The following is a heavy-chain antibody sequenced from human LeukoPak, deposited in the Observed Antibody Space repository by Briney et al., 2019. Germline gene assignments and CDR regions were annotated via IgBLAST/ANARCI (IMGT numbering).Heavy chain of an antibody. CDR3: ARVSYYYDSSGTFDY. D-gene: IGHD3-22*01. J-gene: IGHJ4*02. CDR1: GGPFSGYY. V-gene: IGHV4-34*01. CDR2: INHSGST. Sequence: PSETLSLTCAVYGGPFSGYYWSWIRQPPGKGLEGIGEINHSGSTNYNPSLKSRVTISVDTSKNQFSLKLSSVTAADTAVYYCARVSYYYDSSGTFDYWGQGTLVTVSS.